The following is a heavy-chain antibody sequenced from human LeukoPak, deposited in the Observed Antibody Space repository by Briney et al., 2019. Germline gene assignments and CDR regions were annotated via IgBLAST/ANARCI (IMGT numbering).Heavy chain of an antibody. Sequence: PGGSLRLSCAASGFTFSSYAMSWVRQAPGKGLEWVSSISSSSSYIYYADSVKGRFTISRDNAKNSLYLQMNSLRAEDTAVYYCARGAAVSPGWFDPWGQGTLVTVSS. V-gene: IGHV3-21*01. D-gene: IGHD6-13*01. J-gene: IGHJ5*02. CDR2: ISSSSSYI. CDR3: ARGAAVSPGWFDP. CDR1: GFTFSSYA.